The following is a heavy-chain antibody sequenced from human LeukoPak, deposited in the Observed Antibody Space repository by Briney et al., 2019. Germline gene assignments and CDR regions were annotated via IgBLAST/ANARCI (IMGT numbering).Heavy chain of an antibody. Sequence: SESLTLTCAVSEYTFSNDDNWGWIRPPPGKGLEWIAIISYGGSTHYNASLKSRVTMSVETSKSQFYLQVRSVTASDTAVYYCARQVDVPSSMGFFDSWGQGSLVTV. V-gene: IGHV4-38-2*01. CDR3: ARQVDVPSSMGFFDS. CDR2: ISYGGST. CDR1: EYTFSNDDN. J-gene: IGHJ4*02. D-gene: IGHD2/OR15-2a*01.